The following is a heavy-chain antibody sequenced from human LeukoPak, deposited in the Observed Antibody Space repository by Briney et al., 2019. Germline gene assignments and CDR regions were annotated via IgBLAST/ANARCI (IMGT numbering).Heavy chain of an antibody. CDR3: ARAPSYYGDYDY. CDR2: ISAYNGNT. D-gene: IGHD4-17*01. V-gene: IGHV1-18*01. J-gene: IGHJ4*02. Sequence: GAPVKVSCKASGGTFSSYAISWVRQAPGQGLEWMGWISAYNGNTNYAQKLQGRVTMTTDTSTSTAYMELRSLRSDDTAVYYCARAPSYYGDYDYWGQGTLVTVSS. CDR1: GGTFSSYA.